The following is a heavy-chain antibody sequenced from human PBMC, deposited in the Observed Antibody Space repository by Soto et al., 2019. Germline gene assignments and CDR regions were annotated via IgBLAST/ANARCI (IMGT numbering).Heavy chain of an antibody. J-gene: IGHJ4*02. CDR2: IYTSGST. V-gene: IGHV4-4*07. D-gene: IGHD2-21*02. Sequence: QVQLQESGPGLVKPSETLSLTCTVSGGSISSYYWSWIRQAAGKGLGWIGRIYTSGSTNYNPSLKSRVTMSVYTAKNHFSLKLSSVTAEDAAVYYCARYAYCGGDCYPYYFDYWGQGTLVTVSP. CDR1: GGSISSYY. CDR3: ARYAYCGGDCYPYYFDY.